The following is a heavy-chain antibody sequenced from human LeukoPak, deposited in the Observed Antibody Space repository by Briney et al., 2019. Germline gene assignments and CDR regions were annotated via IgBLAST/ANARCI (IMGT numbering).Heavy chain of an antibody. CDR3: ARDYRMTVIVD. J-gene: IGHJ4*02. D-gene: IGHD3-22*01. CDR2: INHSGST. Sequence: SETLSLTCAVYGGSFSGYYWSWIRQPPGKGLEWIGEINHSGSTNYNPSLKSRVTISVDTSKNQFSLRLRSVTAADTGVYYCARDYRMTVIVDWGLGTLVTVSS. CDR1: GGSFSGYY. V-gene: IGHV4-34*01.